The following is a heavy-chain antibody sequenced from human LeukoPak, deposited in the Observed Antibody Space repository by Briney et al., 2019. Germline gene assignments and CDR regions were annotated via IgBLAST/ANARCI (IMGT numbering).Heavy chain of an antibody. CDR3: ARILSGSSSSR. CDR1: GGSFSGYY. V-gene: IGHV4-34*01. CDR2: INHSGST. J-gene: IGHJ4*02. Sequence: SETLSLTCAVYGGSFSGYYLSWIRQPPGKGLEWIGEINHSGSTNYNPSLKSRVTISEDTSKNQFSLKLSSVTAADTAVYYCARILSGSSSSRWGQGTLVTVSS. D-gene: IGHD6-6*01.